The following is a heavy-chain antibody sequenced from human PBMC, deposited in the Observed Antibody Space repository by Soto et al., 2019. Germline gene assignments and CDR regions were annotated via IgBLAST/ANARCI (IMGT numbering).Heavy chain of an antibody. D-gene: IGHD6-25*01. V-gene: IGHV4-39*01. CDR1: GGSISSSSYY. CDR2: IYYSGST. Sequence: QLQLQESGPGLVKPSETLSLTCTVSGGSISSSSYYWGWIRQPPGKGLEWIGSIYYSGSTYYNPSLKSRXXKXVXXSKNQFSLKLSSVTAADTAVYYCARLPAAANYFDYWGQGTLVTVSS. J-gene: IGHJ4*02. CDR3: ARLPAAANYFDY.